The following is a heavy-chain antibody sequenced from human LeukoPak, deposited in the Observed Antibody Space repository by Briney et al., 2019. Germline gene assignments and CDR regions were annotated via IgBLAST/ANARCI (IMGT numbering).Heavy chain of an antibody. D-gene: IGHD3-22*01. V-gene: IGHV1-69*05. J-gene: IGHJ4*02. CDR3: ASTRAITMIADFDY. CDR2: IIPIFATA. Sequence: SVKVSCKASGGTFSRYAISWVREAPGQGLEWMGSIIPIFATANYAQKFQGRVTITTDESTSTAYMELSSLRSEDTAVYYCASTRAITMIADFDYWGQGTLATVTS. CDR1: GGTFSRYA.